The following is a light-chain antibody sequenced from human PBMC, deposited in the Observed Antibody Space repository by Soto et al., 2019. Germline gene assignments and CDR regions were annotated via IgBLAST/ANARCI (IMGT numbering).Light chain of an antibody. CDR2: EVS. CDR3: SSYTSSSTLV. Sequence: SVLTQPASVSGSPGQSITISCTGTSSDVGGYNYVSWYQQHPGKAPKLMIYEVSHRPSGVSNRFSGSKSGNTASLTISGLQAEDEAHYYSSSYTSSSTLVFGTGTKGTVL. V-gene: IGLV2-14*01. J-gene: IGLJ1*01. CDR1: SSDVGGYNY.